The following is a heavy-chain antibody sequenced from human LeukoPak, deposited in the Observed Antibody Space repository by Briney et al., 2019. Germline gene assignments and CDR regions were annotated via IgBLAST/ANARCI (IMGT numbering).Heavy chain of an antibody. J-gene: IGHJ6*03. CDR1: GGSISSYY. CDR3: ARYVYDSSGYYPRGHYYYYYMDV. V-gene: IGHV4-34*01. Sequence: SETLSLTCTVSGGSISSYYWSWIRQPPGKGLEWIGEINHSGSTNYNPSLKSRVTISVDTSKNQFSLKLSSVTAADTAVYYCARYVYDSSGYYPRGHYYYYYMDVWGKGTTVTVSS. CDR2: INHSGST. D-gene: IGHD3-22*01.